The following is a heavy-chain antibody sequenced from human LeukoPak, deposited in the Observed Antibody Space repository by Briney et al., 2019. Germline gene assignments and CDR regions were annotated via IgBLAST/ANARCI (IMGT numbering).Heavy chain of an antibody. Sequence: GGLLSFCCAAAGSTFSSYWRSWGRHAPGKVVEWVANIKQDGSEKYYVASVRGLFTISSDNANNPLHQKINLLDAEDAGEKYYVDSVKGRFTSSRDNAKTSLYLQMSSLRDEDTAVYYCAGQPRWVVPAAIRENNWFDPWGQGTLVTVSS. J-gene: IGHJ5*02. V-gene: IGHV3-7*01. CDR2: IKQDGSEK. CDR1: GSTFSSYW. D-gene: IGHD3-10*01. CDR3: VDSVKGRFTSSRDNAKTSLYLQMSSLRDEDTAVYYCAGQPRWVVPAAIRENNWFDP.